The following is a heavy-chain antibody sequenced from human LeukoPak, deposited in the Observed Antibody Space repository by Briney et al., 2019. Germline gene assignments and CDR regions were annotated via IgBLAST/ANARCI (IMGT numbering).Heavy chain of an antibody. D-gene: IGHD4-23*01. Sequence: GGSLRLSCAASGFTFSSYAMHWVRQAPGKGLEWVAVISYDGSNKYYADSVKGRFTISRDNSKNTLYLQMNSLRADDTAVYYCARADYGGNSDYWGQGTLVTVSS. CDR1: GFTFSSYA. CDR2: ISYDGSNK. V-gene: IGHV3-30*04. CDR3: ARADYGGNSDY. J-gene: IGHJ4*02.